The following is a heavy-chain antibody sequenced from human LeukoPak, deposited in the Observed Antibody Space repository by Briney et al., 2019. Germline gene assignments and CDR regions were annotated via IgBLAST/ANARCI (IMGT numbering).Heavy chain of an antibody. V-gene: IGHV3-21*06. CDR3: VRHGRVAISTGWFDR. D-gene: IGHD2-15*01. CDR1: GFTFSIYD. J-gene: IGHJ5*02. Sequence: GGSLRLSCVASGFTFSIYDMYWVRQAPGKGLEWLSSITIDSDYIYYADSVKGRFTISRDNAKNSLFLQMNSLTVEDTGVYYCVRHGRVAISTGWFDRWGQGTLVTVSS. CDR2: ITIDSDYI.